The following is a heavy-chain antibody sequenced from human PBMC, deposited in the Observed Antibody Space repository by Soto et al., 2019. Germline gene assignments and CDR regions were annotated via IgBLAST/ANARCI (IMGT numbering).Heavy chain of an antibody. Sequence: PVGSLRLSCTASGFTFCDYAMSWFRQAPGKGLEWVGFIRSKAYGGTTECAASVKGRFTISRHDSKSIAYLKMNRLKTEDTAVYYCTRDAPFTYCSSTSCYYYGMDVWGQGTTVTVYS. CDR1: GFTFCDYA. V-gene: IGHV3-49*03. J-gene: IGHJ6*02. CDR2: IRSKAYGGTT. D-gene: IGHD2-2*01. CDR3: TRDAPFTYCSSTSCYYYGMDV.